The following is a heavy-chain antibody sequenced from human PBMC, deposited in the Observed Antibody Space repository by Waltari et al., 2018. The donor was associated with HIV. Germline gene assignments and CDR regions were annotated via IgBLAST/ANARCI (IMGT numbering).Heavy chain of an antibody. J-gene: IGHJ6*02. CDR2: IRRKAYGGTT. Sequence: EVQLVESVGGLVQPGRSLRLSCTASGFTFGDYAMSWFRQAPGKGLEWVGFIRRKAYGGTTEYAASVKGRFTISRDDSKSIAYLQMNSLKTEDTAVYYCTRDSYGDYGRGYYYYYGMDVWGQGTTVTVSS. D-gene: IGHD4-17*01. V-gene: IGHV3-49*03. CDR3: TRDSYGDYGRGYYYYYGMDV. CDR1: GFTFGDYA.